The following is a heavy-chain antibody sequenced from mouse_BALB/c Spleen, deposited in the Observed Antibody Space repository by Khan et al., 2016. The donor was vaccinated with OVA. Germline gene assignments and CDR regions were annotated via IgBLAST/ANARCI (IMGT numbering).Heavy chain of an antibody. V-gene: IGHV9-3-1*01. Sequence: QFPLVPSGPELKKPGETVKISCKASGYTFTNYGMNWVKQAPGKGLKWMGWINTYTGEPTYGDDFKGRFAFSLETSTRTASVQIITLKNEYTATYFGTRSQGNYWFDYWGQGTLGTVSA. J-gene: IGHJ3*01. CDR2: INTYTGEP. CDR1: GYTFTNYG. CDR3: TRSQGNYWFDY. D-gene: IGHD2-1*01.